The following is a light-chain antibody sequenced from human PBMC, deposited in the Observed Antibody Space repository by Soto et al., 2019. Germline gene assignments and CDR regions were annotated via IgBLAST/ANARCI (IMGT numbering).Light chain of an antibody. V-gene: IGKV3-20*01. Sequence: EIVLTHSPVTLSLSPGERATLSCRASQSVSSSYLAWYQQTPGQAPRLLIYGASSRATGIPDRFSGSGSGTDFTLTSSRLEPEDFAVYYCQQYGSSGTFGQGTKVDIK. CDR3: QQYGSSGT. CDR1: QSVSSSY. CDR2: GAS. J-gene: IGKJ1*01.